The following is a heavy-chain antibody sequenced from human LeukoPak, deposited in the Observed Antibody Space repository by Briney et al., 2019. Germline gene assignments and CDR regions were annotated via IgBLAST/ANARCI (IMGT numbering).Heavy chain of an antibody. Sequence: SETLSLTCTVSGGSISISSYYWGWIRQPPGKGLEWIGSIHYGESTYYNPSLKSRVTISVDTSKNQFSLKLTSVTAADTAVYYCARDTKTYDLLTGYYPSTVFDPWGQGTLVTVSS. CDR3: ARDTKTYDLLTGYYPSTVFDP. V-gene: IGHV4-39*07. J-gene: IGHJ5*02. CDR2: IHYGEST. D-gene: IGHD3-9*01. CDR1: GGSISISSYY.